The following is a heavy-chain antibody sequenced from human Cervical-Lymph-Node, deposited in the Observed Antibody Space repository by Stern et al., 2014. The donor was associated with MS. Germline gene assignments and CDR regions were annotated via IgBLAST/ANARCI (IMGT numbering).Heavy chain of an antibody. CDR1: GFSLTTRDVA. CDR2: IYWDDDE. V-gene: IGHV2-5*02. D-gene: IGHD3-10*01. J-gene: IGHJ4*02. Sequence: QVTLKESGPTLLKPTQTLTLPCSFSGFSLTTRDVAVGWIRQPPGKALEWLALIYWDDDERYNLSLKNRLSISKDTFRNRVVLTMTGMDRVDTGTYFCARRMVRSDYFDYWGQGILVTVSS. CDR3: ARRMVRSDYFDY.